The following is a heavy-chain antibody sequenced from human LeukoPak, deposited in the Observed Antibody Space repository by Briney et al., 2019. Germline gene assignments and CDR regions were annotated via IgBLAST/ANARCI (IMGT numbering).Heavy chain of an antibody. J-gene: IGHJ4*02. CDR2: IYYSGSN. D-gene: IGHD5-12*01. CDR3: ARSHSGYDYGFDY. V-gene: IGHV4-59*01. CDR1: GGSISSYY. Sequence: SETLSLTCTVSGGSISSYYWSWIRQPPGKGREWIGYIYYSGSNNYNPSLKRRVTISVETSKNKFSLKKSSVTAADTAVYYCARSHSGYDYGFDYWGQGTLVTVSS.